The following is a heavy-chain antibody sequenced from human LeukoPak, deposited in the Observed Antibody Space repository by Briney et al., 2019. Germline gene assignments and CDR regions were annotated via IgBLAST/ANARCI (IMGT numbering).Heavy chain of an antibody. CDR1: GVPFSGYF. D-gene: IGHD3-10*01. CDR3: ATSKWFGIETEY. V-gene: IGHV4-34*01. Sequence: SETLSLTCAVYGVPFSGYFWTWFRQPPGKGLEWIGEINPSGTTKYHPSLKSRVTISGDTSKNQISLKLSAVTAADTAVYYCATSKWFGIETEYWGQGTLVTVSS. J-gene: IGHJ4*02. CDR2: INPSGTT.